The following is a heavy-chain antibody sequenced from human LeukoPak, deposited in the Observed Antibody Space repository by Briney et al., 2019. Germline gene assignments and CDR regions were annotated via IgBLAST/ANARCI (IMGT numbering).Heavy chain of an antibody. CDR3: TRERYCSGRGCSLHDFEH. Sequence: GGSLGLSCAASGFTFSRYWMHWVRQAPGTGLEWVSRISSDGRSTIYADSVKGRFTISRDNAKNTLSLQMNSLTAEDTAVYFCTRERYCSGRGCSLHDFEHWGQGTLVTVSS. CDR2: ISSDGRST. V-gene: IGHV3-74*01. D-gene: IGHD2-15*01. CDR1: GFTFSRYW. J-gene: IGHJ4*02.